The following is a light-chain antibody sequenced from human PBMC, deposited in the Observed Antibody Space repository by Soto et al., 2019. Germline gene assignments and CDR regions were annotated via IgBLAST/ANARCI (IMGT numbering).Light chain of an antibody. J-gene: IGLJ2*01. Sequence: QSVLTQPPSVSGAPGQRITISCTGSSSNIRAGYDVHWYQQLPGTAPKLLIYANTNRPSGVPGRLSGSKSGASASLAITGLQAEDEADYYCQSYDSSLSASVFGGGTKVTVL. CDR3: QSYDSSLSASV. CDR1: SSNIRAGYD. V-gene: IGLV1-40*01. CDR2: ANT.